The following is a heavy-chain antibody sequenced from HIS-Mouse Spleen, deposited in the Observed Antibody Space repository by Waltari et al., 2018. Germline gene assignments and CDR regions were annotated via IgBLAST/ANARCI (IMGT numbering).Heavy chain of an antibody. Sequence: QVQLVESGGGVVQPGRSLSLSCAAAGFTFSRYAMHWVRPAPGKGLEWVAVISYDGSNKYYADSVKGRFTISRDNSKNTLYLQMNSLRAEDTAVYYCARPKYNWNSIWFDPWGQGTLVTVSS. D-gene: IGHD1-7*01. V-gene: IGHV3-30*04. CDR1: GFTFSRYA. CDR2: ISYDGSNK. J-gene: IGHJ5*02. CDR3: ARPKYNWNSIWFDP.